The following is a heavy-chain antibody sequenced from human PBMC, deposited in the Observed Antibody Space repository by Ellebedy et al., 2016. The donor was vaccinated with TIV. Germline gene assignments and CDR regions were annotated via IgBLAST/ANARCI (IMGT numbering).Heavy chain of an antibody. CDR1: ASTYSNST. CDR2: GSYDGSDK. J-gene: IGHJ4*02. CDR3: AKYSGSYYKIDH. D-gene: IGHD1-26*01. V-gene: IGHV3-30*04. Sequence: PGGSLRLTCAASASTYSNSTMHLAPPSPGSALGWPAVGSYDGSDKSYGDSVKGRFTISRDNSKNTLYLQMNSLRVEDTAVYYCAKYSGSYYKIDHWGQGTLVTVSS.